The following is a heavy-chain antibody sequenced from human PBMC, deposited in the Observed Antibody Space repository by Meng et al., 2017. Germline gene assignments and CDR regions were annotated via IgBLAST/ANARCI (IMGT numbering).Heavy chain of an antibody. D-gene: IGHD6-13*01. Sequence: VQLLLSGGEVEKPGASVKVSCKASGSPFTSYTIHWVRQAPGQSLAWMGWIKSANGDAKYSQKFQGRLTLIRDTSASTAYLELSSLTFEDTAVYYCARGSGSSWFDPWGQGTLVTVPS. V-gene: IGHV1-3*01. CDR1: GSPFTSYT. J-gene: IGHJ5*02. CDR2: IKSANGDA. CDR3: ARGSGSSWFDP.